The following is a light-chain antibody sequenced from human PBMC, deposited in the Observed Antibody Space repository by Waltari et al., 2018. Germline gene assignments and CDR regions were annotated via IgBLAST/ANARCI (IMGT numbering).Light chain of an antibody. Sequence: QSALTQPASVSGSPGQSITISCTGTSSDVGSYNLVSWYQHHPGKAPKLMIYEVSKRPSGVSNRFSGSKSGNTASLRISGLQAEDEADYYCCSYVGSSYVFGSGTKVTVL. CDR3: CSYVGSSYV. J-gene: IGLJ1*01. CDR1: SSDVGSYNL. CDR2: EVS. V-gene: IGLV2-23*02.